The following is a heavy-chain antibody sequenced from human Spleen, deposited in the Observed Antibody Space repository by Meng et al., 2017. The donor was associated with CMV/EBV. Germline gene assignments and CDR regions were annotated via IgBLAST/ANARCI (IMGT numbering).Heavy chain of an antibody. D-gene: IGHD2-2*01. J-gene: IGHJ4*02. V-gene: IGHV3-49*04. CDR2: IRSKAYGGTT. Sequence: SLRLACTASGFTFGDYSMSWVRQAPGKGLEWVGFIRSKAYGGTTEYAASVKGRFTISRDDSKSIDYLQMNSLKTEDTAVYYCTRARRYCSSTSCHVRHYFDYWGQGTLVTVSS. CDR1: GFTFGDYS. CDR3: TRARRYCSSTSCHVRHYFDY.